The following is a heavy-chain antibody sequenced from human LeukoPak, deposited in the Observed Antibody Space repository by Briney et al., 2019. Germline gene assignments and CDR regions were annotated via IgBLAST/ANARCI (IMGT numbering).Heavy chain of an antibody. CDR1: GYSFTCYY. D-gene: IGHD6-19*01. CDR3: ARDLRAFSSGWSGYMDV. J-gene: IGHJ6*03. V-gene: IGHV1-46*01. Sequence: ASVKVSCKASGYSFTCYYMHWVRQAPGQGLEWMGIINPSGGGASYAQKFQGRVTMTRDMSTSTVYMELSSLRSEDTALYYCARDLRAFSSGWSGYMDVWGKGTTVTVSS. CDR2: INPSGGGA.